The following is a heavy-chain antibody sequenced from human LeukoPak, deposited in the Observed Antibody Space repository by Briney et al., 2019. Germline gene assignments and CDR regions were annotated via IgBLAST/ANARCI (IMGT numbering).Heavy chain of an antibody. D-gene: IGHD2-21*02. CDR2: IIPIFGTA. CDR3: ALGMKVVTAPADAFDI. V-gene: IGHV1-69*05. J-gene: IGHJ3*02. Sequence: GASVKVSCKASGGTFSSYAISWVRQAPGQGLEWMGGIIPIFGTANYAQKFQGRVTITTDVSTSTAYMELSSLRSEDTAVYYCALGMKVVTAPADAFDIWGQGTMVTVSS. CDR1: GGTFSSYA.